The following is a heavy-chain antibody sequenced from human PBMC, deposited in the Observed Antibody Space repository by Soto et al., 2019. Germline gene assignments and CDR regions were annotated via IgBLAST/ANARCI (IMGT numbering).Heavy chain of an antibody. J-gene: IGHJ4*02. V-gene: IGHV4-59*01. D-gene: IGHD3-9*01. CDR3: ARDGRVILTGFDY. CDR2: IYYSGST. Sequence: PSETLSLTCTVSGGSISSYYWSWILQPPGKGLEWIGYIYYSGSTNYNPSLKSRVTISVDTSKNQFSLKLSSVTAADTAVYYCARDGRVILTGFDYWGQGTLVTVSS. CDR1: GGSISSYY.